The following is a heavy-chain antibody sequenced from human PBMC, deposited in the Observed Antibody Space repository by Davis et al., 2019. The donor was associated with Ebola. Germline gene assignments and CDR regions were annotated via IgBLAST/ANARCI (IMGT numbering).Heavy chain of an antibody. D-gene: IGHD2-8*01. CDR2: ISYDGSDK. J-gene: IGHJ4*02. CDR3: AKGRDCTNGICYSDY. CDR1: GFSFSSYG. V-gene: IGHV3-30*18. Sequence: GESLKISCAASGFSFSSYGMHWVRQAPGTGLEWVAVISYDGSDKYYADSVKGRFTISRDNSRDTLYLQMNSLRAEDTAVYYCAKGRDCTNGICYSDYWGQGTLVTVSS.